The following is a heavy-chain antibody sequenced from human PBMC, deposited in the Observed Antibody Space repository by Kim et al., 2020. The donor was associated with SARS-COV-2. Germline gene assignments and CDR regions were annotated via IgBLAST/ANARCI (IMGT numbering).Heavy chain of an antibody. CDR2: ISSSSSYI. Sequence: GGSLRLSCAASGFTFSSYSMNWVRQAPGKGLEWVSSISSSSSYIYYADSVKGRFTISRDNAKNSLYLQMNSLRAEDTAVYYCARETGLNGIVGATDDAFDIWGQGTMVTVSS. CDR1: GFTFSSYS. D-gene: IGHD1-26*01. CDR3: ARETGLNGIVGATDDAFDI. J-gene: IGHJ3*02. V-gene: IGHV3-21*01.